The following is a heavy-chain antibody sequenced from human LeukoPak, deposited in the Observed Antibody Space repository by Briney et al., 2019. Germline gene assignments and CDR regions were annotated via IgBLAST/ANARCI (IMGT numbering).Heavy chain of an antibody. CDR3: ARVRLSSGWYNRRANWFDP. CDR2: ISAYNGNT. CDR1: GYTFTSYG. V-gene: IGHV1-18*01. J-gene: IGHJ5*02. D-gene: IGHD6-19*01. Sequence: ASVKVSCKASGYTFTSYGISWVRQAPGQGLEWMGWISAYNGNTNYAQKLQGRVTMTTDTSTSTAYMELRSLRSEDTAVYYCARVRLSSGWYNRRANWFDPWGQGTLVTVSS.